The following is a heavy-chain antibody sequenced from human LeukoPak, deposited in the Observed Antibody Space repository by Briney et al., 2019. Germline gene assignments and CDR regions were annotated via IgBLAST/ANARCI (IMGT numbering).Heavy chain of an antibody. J-gene: IGHJ4*02. CDR2: INWNGGSI. V-gene: IGHV3-20*04. CDR1: GFTFDDYG. CDR3: ARGPGWNSGSPRYSDY. D-gene: IGHD1-26*01. Sequence: PGGSLRLSCAASGFTFDDYGMSWVRQAPGKGLEWVSGINWNGGSIGYGDSVKGRITISRDNAKNSLYLQMDSLRAEDTALYYCARGPGWNSGSPRYSDYWGQGTLVTVSS.